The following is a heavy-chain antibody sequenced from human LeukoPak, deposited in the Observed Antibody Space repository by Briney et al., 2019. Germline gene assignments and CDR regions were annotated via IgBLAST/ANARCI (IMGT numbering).Heavy chain of an antibody. J-gene: IGHJ6*03. CDR2: ISSSSSYI. D-gene: IGHD3-3*01. V-gene: IGHV3-21*01. Sequence: GGSLRLSCAASGFTFSSYAMSWFRQAPGKGLEWVSSISSSSSYIYYADSVKGRFTISRDNAKNSLYLQMNSLRAEDTAVYYCAREIFLLEWPPYYMDVWGKGTTVTVSS. CDR3: AREIFLLEWPPYYMDV. CDR1: GFTFSSYA.